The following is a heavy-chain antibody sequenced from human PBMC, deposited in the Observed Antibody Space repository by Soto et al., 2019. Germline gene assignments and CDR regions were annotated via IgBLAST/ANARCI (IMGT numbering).Heavy chain of an antibody. V-gene: IGHV3-21*01. CDR2: ISSSSSYI. J-gene: IGHJ3*02. CDR1: GFTFSSYS. D-gene: IGHD3-10*01. Sequence: GGSLRLSCAASGFTFSSYSMNWVRQAPGKGLEWVSSISSSSSYIYYADSVKGRFTISRDNAKNSLYLQMNSLRAEDTAVYYCARDPPYYYGSGQDAFDIWGQGTMVTVSS. CDR3: ARDPPYYYGSGQDAFDI.